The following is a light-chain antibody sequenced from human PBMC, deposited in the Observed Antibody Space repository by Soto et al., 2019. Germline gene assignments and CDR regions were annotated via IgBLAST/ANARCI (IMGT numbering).Light chain of an antibody. V-gene: IGKV3D-15*01. Sequence: EIVLTQSPATLSVSPGERAALSCRASQSVSNNLAWYQQKPGQPPRLLIFGASTRATGIPARFSGSGSEAEFALTISTLQSEDFAVYYCQQYIVWPLTFGGGTKVDIK. CDR1: QSVSNN. CDR2: GAS. CDR3: QQYIVWPLT. J-gene: IGKJ4*01.